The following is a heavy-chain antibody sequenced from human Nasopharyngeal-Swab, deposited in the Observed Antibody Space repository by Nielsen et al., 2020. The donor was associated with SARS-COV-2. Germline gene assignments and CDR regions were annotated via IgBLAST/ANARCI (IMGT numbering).Heavy chain of an antibody. Sequence: WIRQPPGKGLEWIGNIYYSGSTYYNPSLKSRVTISVDTSKNQFSLKLSSVTAADTAVYYYARRVARAPRHEGDYYYGMDVWGQGTTATVSS. CDR2: IYYSGST. CDR3: ARRVARAPRHEGDYYYGMDV. D-gene: IGHD3-16*01. J-gene: IGHJ6*02. V-gene: IGHV4-39*01.